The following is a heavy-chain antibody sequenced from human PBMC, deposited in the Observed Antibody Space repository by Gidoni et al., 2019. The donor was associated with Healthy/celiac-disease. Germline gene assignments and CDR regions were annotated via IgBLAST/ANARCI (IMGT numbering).Heavy chain of an antibody. J-gene: IGHJ3*02. Sequence: QVQLVQSGGGAVQPGRSLRLSCAAAGFTFSSYGLHWVRQAPGKALEWVAFVSYDGSNKYYADSVKVRFTISRDNSNNTLYLQMNSLRAEDTAVYYCAKDYYDSSGYYYEGDAFDIWGQGTMVTVSS. CDR3: AKDYYDSSGYYYEGDAFDI. CDR2: VSYDGSNK. V-gene: IGHV3-30*18. CDR1: GFTFSSYG. D-gene: IGHD3-22*01.